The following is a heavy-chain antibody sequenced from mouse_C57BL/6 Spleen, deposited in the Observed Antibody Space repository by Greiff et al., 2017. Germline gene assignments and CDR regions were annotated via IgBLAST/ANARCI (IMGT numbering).Heavy chain of an antibody. V-gene: IGHV5-17*01. D-gene: IGHD1-1*01. CDR3: ARTPYYGSSPHYFDY. CDR2: ISSGSSTI. CDR1: GFTFSDYG. Sequence: DVKLVESGGGLVKPGGSLKLSCAASGFTFSDYGMHWVRQAPEKGLEWVAYISSGSSTIYYADTVKGRFTISRDNAKNTLFLQMTSLRSEDTAMYYCARTPYYGSSPHYFDYWGQGTTLTVSS. J-gene: IGHJ2*01.